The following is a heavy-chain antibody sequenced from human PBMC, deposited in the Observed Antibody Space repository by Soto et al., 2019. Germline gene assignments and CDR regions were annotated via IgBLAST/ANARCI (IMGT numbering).Heavy chain of an antibody. V-gene: IGHV3-33*01. CDR3: ARTGYYGSGSYYLSYYYYMDV. D-gene: IGHD3-10*01. CDR2: IWYDGSNK. J-gene: IGHJ6*03. Sequence: QVQLVESGGGVVQPGRSLRLSCAASGFTFSSYGMHWVRQAPGKGLEWVAVIWYDGSNKYYEDSVKGRFTISRDNSKNTLNLQMNSLRAEDTAVYYCARTGYYGSGSYYLSYYYYMDVWGKGTTVTVSS. CDR1: GFTFSSYG.